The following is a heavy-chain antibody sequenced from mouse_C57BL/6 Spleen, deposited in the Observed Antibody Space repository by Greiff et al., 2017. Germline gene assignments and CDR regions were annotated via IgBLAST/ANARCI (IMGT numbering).Heavy chain of an antibody. CDR2: FHPYNDDT. D-gene: IGHD1-1*01. CDR1: GYTFTTYP. J-gene: IGHJ1*03. V-gene: IGHV1-47*01. CDR3: ARRGYYGSSSYWYFDV. Sequence: VMLVESGAELVKPGASVKMSCKASGYTFTTYPIEWMKQNHGKSLEWIGNFHPYNDDTKYNEKFKGKATLTVEKSSSTVYLELSRLTSDDSAVYYCARRGYYGSSSYWYFDVWGTGTTVTVSS.